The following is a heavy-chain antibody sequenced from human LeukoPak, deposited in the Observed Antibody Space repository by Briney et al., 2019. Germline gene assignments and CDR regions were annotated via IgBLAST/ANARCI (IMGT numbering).Heavy chain of an antibody. CDR2: ISGSGDST. V-gene: IGHV3-23*01. CDR3: AKDRYSFGSYYMDV. J-gene: IGHJ6*03. Sequence: GGTLRLSCAASGFTFSSNAMAWVRQAQGKGLEWVSAISGSGDSTYYADSVKGRFTISRDNSKNTLYLQMSSLRAEDTAIYYCAKDRYSFGSYYMDVWGKGTTVTISS. D-gene: IGHD5-18*01. CDR1: GFTFSSNA.